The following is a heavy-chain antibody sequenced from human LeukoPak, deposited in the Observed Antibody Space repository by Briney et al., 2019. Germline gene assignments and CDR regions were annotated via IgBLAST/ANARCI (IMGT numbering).Heavy chain of an antibody. D-gene: IGHD3-22*01. CDR3: ASAEEYYDSSGYYSYFDY. CDR2: IYPGDSDT. J-gene: IGHJ4*02. Sequence: GESLKISCKGSGYSFTGYWIGWVRQMPGKGLEWMGIIYPGDSDTRYSPSFQGQVTISADKSITTAYLQWSSLKASDTAMYYCASAEEYYDSSGYYSYFDYWGQGTLVTVSS. V-gene: IGHV5-51*01. CDR1: GYSFTGYW.